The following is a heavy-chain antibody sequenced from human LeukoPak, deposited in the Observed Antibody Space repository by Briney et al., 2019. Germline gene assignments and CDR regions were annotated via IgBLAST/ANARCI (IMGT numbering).Heavy chain of an antibody. CDR2: ISSSSSYI. CDR3: AREASINYYDSSGYFLPAPYYFDY. J-gene: IGHJ4*02. D-gene: IGHD3-22*01. Sequence: GGSLRLSCAASGFTFSSYSMNWVRQAPGKGLEWVSSISSSSSYIYYADSVKGRFTISRDNAKNSLYLQMNSLRDEDTAVYYCAREASINYYDSSGYFLPAPYYFDYWGQGTLVTVSS. V-gene: IGHV3-21*01. CDR1: GFTFSSYS.